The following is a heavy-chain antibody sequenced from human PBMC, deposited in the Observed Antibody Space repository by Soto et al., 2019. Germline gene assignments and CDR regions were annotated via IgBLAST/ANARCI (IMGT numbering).Heavy chain of an antibody. CDR1: GFSLSTDDVG. V-gene: IGHV2-5*02. J-gene: IGHJ4*02. CDR2: IYWDDDK. D-gene: IGHD6-6*01. Sequence: GSGPTLVNPTQTLTLTCTFSGFSLSTDDVGVGWIRQPPGKALDWLAVIYWDDDKRYSPSLKSRLTITKDTSKNQVLLTMTNMDPVDTATYFCARSKYSISFFDYPGQTALVTVSS. CDR3: ARSKYSISFFDY.